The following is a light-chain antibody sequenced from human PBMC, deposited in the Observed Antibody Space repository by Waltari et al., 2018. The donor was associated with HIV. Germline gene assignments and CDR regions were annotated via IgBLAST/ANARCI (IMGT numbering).Light chain of an antibody. J-gene: IGLJ2*01. Sequence: QSALTQPRSVSGSPGQSVTISCTGTSSDVGGYSYVSWYQHPPGKTPKRLIYDVTKRPSGVPDSFAGAKSGNTASLTISGLQAEDEADYHCCSYAGSFTLIFGGGTTVTVL. CDR2: DVT. CDR1: SSDVGGYSY. CDR3: CSYAGSFTLI. V-gene: IGLV2-11*01.